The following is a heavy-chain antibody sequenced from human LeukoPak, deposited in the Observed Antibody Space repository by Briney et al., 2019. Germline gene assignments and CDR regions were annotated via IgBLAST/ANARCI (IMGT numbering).Heavy chain of an antibody. CDR2: IYPGDSDT. V-gene: IGHV5-51*01. Sequence: GESLKISCKGAGYSFTSYWIGWVRQMAGESLEGRGVIYPGDSDTRYSPSFQGQVPISADKSISTAYLQRSSLKASDTAMYYCARQYSGSHQEAFDYWGQGTLVTVSS. CDR3: ARQYSGSHQEAFDY. J-gene: IGHJ4*02. CDR1: GYSFTSYW. D-gene: IGHD1-26*01.